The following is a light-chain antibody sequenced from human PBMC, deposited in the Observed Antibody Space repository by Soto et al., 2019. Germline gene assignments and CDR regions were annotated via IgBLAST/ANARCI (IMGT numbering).Light chain of an antibody. Sequence: QSVLTQPASVSGSPGQPITISCTGTSSDVGSFDSVAWYQHNPGKAPKLIIFEVSNRPSGISDRFSGFKSANTAYLTISGVQPEDEADYHCSSYTTIKTVVFGGGTKLTVL. CDR1: SSDVGSFDS. CDR2: EVS. CDR3: SSYTTIKTVV. J-gene: IGLJ2*01. V-gene: IGLV2-14*01.